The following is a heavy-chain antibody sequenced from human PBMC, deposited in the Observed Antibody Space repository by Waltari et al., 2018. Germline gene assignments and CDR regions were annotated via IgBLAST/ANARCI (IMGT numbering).Heavy chain of an antibody. J-gene: IGHJ6*02. CDR2: IYHSGST. CDR3: ARAIVVVVAATYDYYGMDV. CDR1: GGSISSSNW. Sequence: QVQLQESGPGLVKPSGTLSLTCAVSGGSISSSNWRSGVSQPPGKGLEWIGEIYHSGSTNYNPSLKSRVTISVDKSKNQFSLKLSSVTAADTAVYYCARAIVVVVAATYDYYGMDVWGQGTTVTVSS. D-gene: IGHD2-15*01. V-gene: IGHV4-4*02.